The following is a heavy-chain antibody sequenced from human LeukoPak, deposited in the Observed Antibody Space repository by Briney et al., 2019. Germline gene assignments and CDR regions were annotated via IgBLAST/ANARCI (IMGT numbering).Heavy chain of an antibody. CDR3: ARHPRYPYSGGYWRGGPTDY. D-gene: IGHD1-26*01. CDR2: ISSSSSYI. Sequence: GGSLRLSCAASGFTFSSYSMNWVRQAPGKGLEWVSSISSSSSYIYYADSVKGRFTISRDNAKNSLYLQMNSLRAEDTAVYYCARHPRYPYSGGYWRGGPTDYWGQGTLVTVSS. CDR1: GFTFSSYS. J-gene: IGHJ4*02. V-gene: IGHV3-21*01.